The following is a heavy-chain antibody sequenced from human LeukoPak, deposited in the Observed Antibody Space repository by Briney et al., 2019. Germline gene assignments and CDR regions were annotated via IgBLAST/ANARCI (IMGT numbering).Heavy chain of an antibody. CDR1: GGSISSGGYY. V-gene: IGHV4-31*03. Sequence: PSETLSLTCTVSGGSISSGGYYWSWIRQHPGKGLEWIGYIYYSGSTYYNPSLKSRVTISVDTSKNQFSLKLSSVTAADTAVYYCARFSIAAADDAFDIWGQGTMVTVSS. J-gene: IGHJ3*02. CDR3: ARFSIAAADDAFDI. D-gene: IGHD6-13*01. CDR2: IYYSGST.